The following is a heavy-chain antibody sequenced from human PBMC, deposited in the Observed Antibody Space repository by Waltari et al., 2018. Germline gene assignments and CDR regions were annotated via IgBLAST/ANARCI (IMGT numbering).Heavy chain of an antibody. CDR2: INPSGGGT. Sequence: QVQLVQSGAEVKRPGAAVKVSCKASGYTSTDFSMHWARQAPGQGLEWMGIINPSGGGTTYTQKFQDRVTMTRDTSTNTVYMELSSLRSEDTAVYYCARAGTTLIWGVAEWGQGTLVTVSS. CDR3: ARAGTTLIWGVAE. V-gene: IGHV1-46*01. D-gene: IGHD3-10*01. CDR1: GYTSTDFS. J-gene: IGHJ4*02.